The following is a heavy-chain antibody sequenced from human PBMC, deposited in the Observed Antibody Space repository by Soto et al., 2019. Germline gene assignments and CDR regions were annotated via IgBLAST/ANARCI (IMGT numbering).Heavy chain of an antibody. CDR3: AKQYPSSSRHFDH. Sequence: EVELVESGGGLVKPGGSLTLSCAASGFTFRTYYMIWVRQAPGKGLEWVSSISAGSSNIYYAPSVKGRFTISRDNATNSLYLQINSLRAEDTAVYYGAKQYPSSSRHFDHWGQGTLVTVSS. CDR1: GFTFRTYY. CDR2: ISAGSSNI. V-gene: IGHV3-21*01. J-gene: IGHJ4*02. D-gene: IGHD6-6*01.